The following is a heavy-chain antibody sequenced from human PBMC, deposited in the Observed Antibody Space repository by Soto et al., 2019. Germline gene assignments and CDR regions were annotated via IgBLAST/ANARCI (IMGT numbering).Heavy chain of an antibody. J-gene: IGHJ5*02. CDR2: VYYTGTS. Sequence: SGTLSLTCTVSGGSMRSYFWGWIRQPPGKGLEWIGFVYYTGTSGSNPSLKSRVTMSVDTSNNQFSLKLNSLTAADTAVYYCARLTGNNWFDPWGQGTLVTVSS. V-gene: IGHV4-59*01. CDR3: ARLTGNNWFDP. CDR1: GGSMRSYF. D-gene: IGHD3-9*01.